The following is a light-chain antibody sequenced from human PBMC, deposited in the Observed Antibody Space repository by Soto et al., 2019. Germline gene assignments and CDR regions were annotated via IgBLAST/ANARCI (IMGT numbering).Light chain of an antibody. CDR1: STDVGGYYY. Sequence: QSVLTQPRSVSGCPGQAVTISCTEISTDVGGYYYVSWYQQHPGTDPKIMIYDVSKRPSRVSNRFSGSKSGNTPSLTISGLQAEDEADDYCSSYTRSSTSYVFGTGTKVTVL. V-gene: IGLV2-11*01. J-gene: IGLJ1*01. CDR2: DVS. CDR3: SSYTRSSTSYV.